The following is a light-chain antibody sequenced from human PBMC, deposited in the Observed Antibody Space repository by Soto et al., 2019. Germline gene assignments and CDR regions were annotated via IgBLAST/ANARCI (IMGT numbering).Light chain of an antibody. CDR3: MQGPRWPPT. V-gene: IGKV2-30*01. CDR2: RAS. J-gene: IGKJ1*01. Sequence: DVVMTQSPLSLPVTLGQPASISCRSSQSIVYSDGQAYLSWFQQRPGQSPRRLIYRASNRDSGVPDRFGGSGSGTDFTLQIDRVEAEDVGIYYCMQGPRWPPTFGRGTRVEIK. CDR1: QSIVYSDGQAY.